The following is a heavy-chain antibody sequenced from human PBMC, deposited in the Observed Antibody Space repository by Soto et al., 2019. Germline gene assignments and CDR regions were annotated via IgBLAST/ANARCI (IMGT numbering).Heavy chain of an antibody. CDR3: ARGLPRLLRFGELLLGPFDY. Sequence: QVQLVESGGGVVQPGRSLRLSCAASGFTFSSYAMHWVRQAPGKGLEWVAVISYDGSNKYYADSVKGRFTISRDNSKNTLYLQMNSLRAEDTAVYYCARGLPRLLRFGELLLGPFDYWGQGTLVTVSS. V-gene: IGHV3-30-3*01. CDR2: ISYDGSNK. D-gene: IGHD3-10*01. J-gene: IGHJ4*02. CDR1: GFTFSSYA.